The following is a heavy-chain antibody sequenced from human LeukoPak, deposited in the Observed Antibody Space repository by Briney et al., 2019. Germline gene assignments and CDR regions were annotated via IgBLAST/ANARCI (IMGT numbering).Heavy chain of an antibody. D-gene: IGHD3-10*01. CDR3: ASGSGTYSPDY. CDR2: INPNIGGT. V-gene: IGHV1-2*02. CDR1: GYTFTGQY. J-gene: IGHJ4*02. Sequence: GESLKISCKGSGYTFTGQYLHWVRQAPGQGLEWMGWINPNIGGTNYAQKFQGRVTMTRDTSISTAYMELSRLTSDDTAVYYCASGSGTYSPDYWGQGTLVTVSP.